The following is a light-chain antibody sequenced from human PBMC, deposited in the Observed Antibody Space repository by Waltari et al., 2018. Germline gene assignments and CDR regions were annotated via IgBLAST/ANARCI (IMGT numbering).Light chain of an antibody. CDR2: SDN. V-gene: IGLV1-44*01. Sequence: QSVLTQPPSASGTPGQKITISCSGARSNVGGNPVNWYRHLPGPAPNLLLFSDNPRPTGVPDRFSGSKSGTSASLAISGLQSEDEADYYCAAWDFRVELWVFGGGTKLTVL. J-gene: IGLJ3*02. CDR3: AAWDFRVELWV. CDR1: RSNVGGNP.